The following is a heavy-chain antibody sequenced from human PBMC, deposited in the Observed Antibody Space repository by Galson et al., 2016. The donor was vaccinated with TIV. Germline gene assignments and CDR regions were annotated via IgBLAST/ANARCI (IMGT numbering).Heavy chain of an antibody. J-gene: IGHJ4*02. Sequence: SVKVSCKASGYIFTSWYMHWVRQAPGQGLEWVGIVSTSGGTTSYAQKFQGRVAINSDTSTSTVYMELNSLKSEDTAVYYSARGPGYTYGYIFDYWGQGTPVTVAS. CDR3: ARGPGYTYGYIFDY. CDR1: GYIFTSWY. CDR2: VSTSGGTT. V-gene: IGHV1-46*01. D-gene: IGHD5-18*01.